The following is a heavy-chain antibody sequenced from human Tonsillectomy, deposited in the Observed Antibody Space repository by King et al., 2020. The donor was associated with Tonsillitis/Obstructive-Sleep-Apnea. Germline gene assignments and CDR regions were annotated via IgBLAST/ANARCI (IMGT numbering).Heavy chain of an antibody. D-gene: IGHD2-15*01. CDR3: ARQYCSGGSCYPIDAFDI. Sequence: VQLVESGGGLVRPGGSLRLSCAASGFTFSTYSMNWVRQAPGKGREWVSSLSSSSRYIYEADSVKGRFTISRVNAKNSLYLKMKSLRAEDTAVYYCARQYCSGGSCYPIDAFDIWGQGTMVTVSS. J-gene: IGHJ3*02. CDR1: GFTFSTYS. CDR2: LSSSSRYI. V-gene: IGHV3-21*01.